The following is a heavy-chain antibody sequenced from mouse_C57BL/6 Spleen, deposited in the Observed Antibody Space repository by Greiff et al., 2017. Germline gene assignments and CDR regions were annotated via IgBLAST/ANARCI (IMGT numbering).Heavy chain of an antibody. V-gene: IGHV5-16*01. CDR1: GFTFSDYY. Sequence: EVHLVESEGGLVQPGSSMKLSCTASGFTFSDYYMAWVRQVPEKGPEWVANINYDGSSTYYLDSLKSRFIISRDNAKNIRYLQMSSLKSEDTATYYGARGPDYYGSSYGYFDVWGTGTTVTVSS. CDR2: INYDGSST. CDR3: ARGPDYYGSSYGYFDV. D-gene: IGHD1-1*01. J-gene: IGHJ1*03.